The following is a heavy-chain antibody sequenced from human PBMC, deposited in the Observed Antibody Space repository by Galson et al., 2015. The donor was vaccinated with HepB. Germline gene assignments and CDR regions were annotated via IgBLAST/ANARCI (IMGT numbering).Heavy chain of an antibody. CDR2: IRYNGVT. CDR1: GGSLNYHH. D-gene: IGHD3-10*01. CDR3: ARSEYGSGTYYNPSFDY. Sequence: ETLSLTCTVSGGSLNYHHWSWIRQPPGKALEWIGYIRYNGVTTYNPSLRSRLTISIDMSKNQFSLKLTSVAATDTAVYFCARSEYGSGTYYNPSFDYWSQGTLVTVSS. V-gene: IGHV4-59*08. J-gene: IGHJ4*02.